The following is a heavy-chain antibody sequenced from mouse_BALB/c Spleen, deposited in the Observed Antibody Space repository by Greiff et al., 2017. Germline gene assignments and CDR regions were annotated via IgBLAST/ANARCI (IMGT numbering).Heavy chain of an antibody. CDR1: GYAFSSYW. J-gene: IGHJ3*01. CDR3: ARKGYDSWFAY. Sequence: LVESGAELVRPGSSVKISCKASGYAFSSYWMNWVKQRPGQGLEWIGQIYPGDGDTNYNGKFKGKATLTADKSSSTAYMQLSSLTSEDSAVYFCARKGYDSWFAYWGQGTLVTVSA. D-gene: IGHD2-2*01. CDR2: IYPGDGDT. V-gene: IGHV1-80*01.